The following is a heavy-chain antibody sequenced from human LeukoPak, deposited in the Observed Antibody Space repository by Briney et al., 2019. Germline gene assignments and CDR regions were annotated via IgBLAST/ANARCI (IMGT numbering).Heavy chain of an antibody. V-gene: IGHV4-39*07. CDR1: GGSISSSSYY. D-gene: IGHD4-11*01. Sequence: SETLSLTCTVSGGSISSSSYYWGWIRQPPGKRLEWIGSIYYSGSTYYNPSLKSRVTISVDTSKNRFSLKLSSVTAADTAVYYCARDGDDYSNYDDWFDPWGQGTLVTVSS. CDR2: IYYSGST. J-gene: IGHJ5*02. CDR3: ARDGDDYSNYDDWFDP.